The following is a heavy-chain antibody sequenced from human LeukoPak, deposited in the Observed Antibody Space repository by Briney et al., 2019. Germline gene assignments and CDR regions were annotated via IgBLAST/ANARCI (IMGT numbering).Heavy chain of an antibody. D-gene: IGHD3-10*01. CDR1: GYTFTGYY. J-gene: IGHJ4*02. CDR2: INPNSGGT. CDR3: ATVYGSGAN. V-gene: IGHV1-2*02. Sequence: ASVKISCKASGYTFTGYYMHWVRQAPGQGLEWMGWINPNSGGTNYAQKFQGRVTMTRDTSISTAYMELSSLRSEDTAVYYCATVYGSGANWGQGTLVTVSS.